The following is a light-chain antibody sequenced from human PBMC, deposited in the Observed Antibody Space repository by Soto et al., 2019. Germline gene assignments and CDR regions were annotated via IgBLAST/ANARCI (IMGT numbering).Light chain of an antibody. CDR2: DAS. J-gene: IGKJ2*01. CDR1: QSISSW. V-gene: IGKV1-5*01. Sequence: DIQMTQSPSTLSASVGDRVTITCRASQSISSWLAWYQQKPGKAPKLLIYDASSLESGVPSRFSGSGSGTEFSLTIVSLQPDDFAVYFCQQFNIYPYTFGPGTKLEIK. CDR3: QQFNIYPYT.